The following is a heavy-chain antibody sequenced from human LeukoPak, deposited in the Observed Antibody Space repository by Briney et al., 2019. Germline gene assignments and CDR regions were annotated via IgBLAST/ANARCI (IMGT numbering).Heavy chain of an antibody. CDR2: IYYNGST. Sequence: SQTLSLTCTVSGGSISSGGYYWSWIRQHPGKGLEWIGYIYYNGSTYYNPSLKSRVTISVDTSKNQFSLKLSSVTAADTAVYYCAREGDYYGSGSYYNVGKYNWFDPWGQGTLVTVSS. D-gene: IGHD3-10*01. J-gene: IGHJ5*02. V-gene: IGHV4-31*03. CDR1: GGSISSGGYY. CDR3: AREGDYYGSGSYYNVGKYNWFDP.